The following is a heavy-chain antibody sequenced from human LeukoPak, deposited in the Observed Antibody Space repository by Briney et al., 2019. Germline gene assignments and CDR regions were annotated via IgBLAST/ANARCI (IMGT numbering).Heavy chain of an antibody. D-gene: IGHD4-17*01. CDR1: GGTFSSYA. CDR3: ARDGGDYPRAFDI. CDR2: IIPIFGTA. V-gene: IGHV1-69*13. Sequence: SVKVSCKASGGTFSSYAISWVRQAPGQGLEWMGGIIPIFGTANYAQEFQGRVTITADESTSTAYMELSSLRSEDTAVYYCARDGGDYPRAFDIWGQGTMVTVSS. J-gene: IGHJ3*02.